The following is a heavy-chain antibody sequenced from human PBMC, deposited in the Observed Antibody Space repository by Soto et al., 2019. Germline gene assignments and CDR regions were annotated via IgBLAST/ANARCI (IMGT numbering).Heavy chain of an antibody. CDR3: AANGWYNIDS. V-gene: IGHV4-39*01. D-gene: IGHD6-19*01. J-gene: IGHJ4*02. Sequence: SETLSLTCSVSGSSVSSSSYSWGWIRQSPGKGLEWIGNICYSGTTYYSPSLKSRVTISVDTSKNQFSLKLSSVTAADTAVYYCAANGWYNIDSWGQGTLVTVSS. CDR1: GSSVSSSSYS. CDR2: ICYSGTT.